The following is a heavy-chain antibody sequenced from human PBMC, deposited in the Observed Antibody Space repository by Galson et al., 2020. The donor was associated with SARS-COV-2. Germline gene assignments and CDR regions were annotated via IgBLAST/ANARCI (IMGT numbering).Heavy chain of an antibody. Sequence: QLGESLKISCAASGFTFSSYGMHWVRQAPGKGLEWVAVIWYDGSNKYYADSVKGRFTISRDNSKNTLYLQMNSLRAEDTAVYYCAKALYDGGNVHFDYWGQGTLVTVSS. CDR3: AKALYDGGNVHFDY. CDR2: IWYDGSNK. J-gene: IGHJ4*02. CDR1: GFTFSSYG. V-gene: IGHV3-33*06. D-gene: IGHD2-15*01.